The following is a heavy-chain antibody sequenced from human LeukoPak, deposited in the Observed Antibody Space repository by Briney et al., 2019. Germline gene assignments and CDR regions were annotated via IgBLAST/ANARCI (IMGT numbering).Heavy chain of an antibody. CDR1: GGSISSSSYY. CDR3: ARDKLVGATVPGDYGMDV. Sequence: PSETLSLTCTVSGGSISSSSYYWGWIRQPPGKGLEWIGRIYYSGSTYYNPSLKSRVTISVDTSKNQFSLKLSSVTAADTAVYYCARDKLVGATVPGDYGMDVWGQGTMVTVSS. D-gene: IGHD1-26*01. CDR2: IYYSGST. V-gene: IGHV4-39*07. J-gene: IGHJ6*02.